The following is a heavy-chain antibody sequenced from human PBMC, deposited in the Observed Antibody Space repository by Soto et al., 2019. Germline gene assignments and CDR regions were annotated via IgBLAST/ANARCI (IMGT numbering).Heavy chain of an antibody. D-gene: IGHD5-18*01. CDR2: IYYSGST. J-gene: IGHJ4*02. CDR3: ARRYSYGPFDY. Sequence: QLQLQESGPGLVKPSETLSLTCTVSGGSISSSSYYWGWIRQPPGKGLEWIGSIYYSGSTYYNPSLKSRVTISGDTSKNQFSLKLSSVTAADTAVYYCARRYSYGPFDYWGQGTLVTVSS. CDR1: GGSISSSSYY. V-gene: IGHV4-39*01.